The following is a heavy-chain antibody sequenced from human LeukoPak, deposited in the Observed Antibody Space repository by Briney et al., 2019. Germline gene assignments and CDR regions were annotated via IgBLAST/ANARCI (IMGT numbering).Heavy chain of an antibody. V-gene: IGHV4-59*11. CDR2: IYYSGST. CDR3: ARSIAVAGFDY. CDR1: GGSISSHY. D-gene: IGHD6-19*01. J-gene: IGHJ4*02. Sequence: KPSETLSLTCTVSGGSISSHYWSWIRQPPGKGLEWIGYIYYSGSTNYNPSLKSRVTISVDTSKNQFSLKLSSVTAADTAAYYCARSIAVAGFDYWGQGTLVTVSS.